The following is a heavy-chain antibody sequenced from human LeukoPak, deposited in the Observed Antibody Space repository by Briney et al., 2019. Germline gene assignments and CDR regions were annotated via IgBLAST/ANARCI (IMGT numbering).Heavy chain of an antibody. J-gene: IGHJ4*02. CDR3: ARHSLPLGWYYFDY. CDR1: GGSITTTNY. Sequence: SETLSLTCGVSGGSITTTNYWSWVRQPPGGGLEWIGEFSLAGRTRYNPSLKSRVTISVDTSNNQFSLKLSSVTAAEKAVYYCARHSLPLGWYYFDYWGQGTLVTVSS. CDR2: FSLAGRT. D-gene: IGHD3-3*01. V-gene: IGHV4-4*02.